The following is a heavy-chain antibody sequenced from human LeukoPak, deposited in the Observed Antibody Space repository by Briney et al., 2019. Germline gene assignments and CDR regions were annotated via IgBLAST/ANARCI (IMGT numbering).Heavy chain of an antibody. V-gene: IGHV4-61*02. CDR1: GDSISSGSYY. Sequence: SETLSLTCTVSGDSISSGSYYWSWIRQPAGKGLEYIGRINTGGTTNYNPSLRSRVTISVDTSKNQFSLKLSSVTAADTAVYYCARYPLTRGGVYFDYWGQGTLVTVSS. CDR2: INTGGTT. J-gene: IGHJ4*02. D-gene: IGHD1-1*01. CDR3: ARYPLTRGGVYFDY.